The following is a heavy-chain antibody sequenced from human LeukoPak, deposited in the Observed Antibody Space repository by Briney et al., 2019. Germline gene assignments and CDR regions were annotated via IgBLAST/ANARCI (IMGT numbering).Heavy chain of an antibody. J-gene: IGHJ3*02. CDR3: AKDGVYDILSSSKAFDI. D-gene: IGHD3-9*01. V-gene: IGHV3-23*01. CDR2: ISGSGGST. Sequence: GGFLRLSCAASGFTFNNYVVHWVRQAPGKGLEWVSAISGSGGSTYYADSVKGRFTISRDNSKNTLYLQMNSLRAEDTAVYYCAKDGVYDILSSSKAFDIWGQGTMVTVSS. CDR1: GFTFNNYV.